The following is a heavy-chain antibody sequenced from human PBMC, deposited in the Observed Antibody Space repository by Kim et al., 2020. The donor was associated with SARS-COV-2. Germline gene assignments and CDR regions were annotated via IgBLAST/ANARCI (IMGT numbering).Heavy chain of an antibody. J-gene: IGHJ5*02. V-gene: IGHV4-39*07. CDR3: ARALPGIAVAGTMRPGNNWFDP. D-gene: IGHD6-19*01. Sequence: SETLSLTCTVSGGSISSSSYYWGWIRQPPGKGLEWIGSIYYSGSTYYNPSLKSRVTISVDTSKNQFSLKLSSVTAADTAVYYCARALPGIAVAGTMRPGNNWFDPWGQGTLVTVSS. CDR2: IYYSGST. CDR1: GGSISSSSYY.